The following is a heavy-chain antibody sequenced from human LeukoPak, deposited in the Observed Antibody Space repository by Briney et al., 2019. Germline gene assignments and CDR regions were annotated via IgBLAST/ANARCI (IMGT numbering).Heavy chain of an antibody. Sequence: GESLKISCKGSGYSFTSYWIGWVRQMPGKGLEWMGIIYPGDSDTSYSPSFQGQVTISADKSISTAYLQWSSLKASDTAMYYCARSATNWAYYFDYWGQGTLVTVSS. CDR3: ARSATNWAYYFDY. V-gene: IGHV5-51*01. J-gene: IGHJ4*02. CDR1: GYSFTSYW. D-gene: IGHD7-27*01. CDR2: IYPGDSDT.